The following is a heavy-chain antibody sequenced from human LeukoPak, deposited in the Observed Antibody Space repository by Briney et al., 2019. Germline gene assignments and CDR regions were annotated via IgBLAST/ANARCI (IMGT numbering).Heavy chain of an antibody. J-gene: IGHJ4*02. D-gene: IGHD1-26*01. CDR1: GFTFSSYA. CDR3: VNENSENYYGGGDY. V-gene: IGHV3-64D*06. CDR2: ISSIGGST. Sequence: GGSLRLSCSASGFTFSSYAMHWVRQAPGKGLEYVSAISSIGGSTYYADSVKGRFTISRDNSKNTLYLQMSALRAEDTAVYYCVNENSENYYGGGDYWGQGTLVTVSS.